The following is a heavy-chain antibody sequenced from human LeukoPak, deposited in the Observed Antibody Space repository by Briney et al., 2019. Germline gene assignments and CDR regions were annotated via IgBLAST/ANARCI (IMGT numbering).Heavy chain of an antibody. V-gene: IGHV4-39*07. Sequence: SETLSLTCTVSGGSISSSSYYWGWIRQPPGKGLEWIGSIYYSGSTYYNPSLKSRVTISVDTSKNQFSLKLSSVTAADTAVYYCAREYHYYDSSYYFDYWGQGTLVTVSS. CDR2: IYYSGST. J-gene: IGHJ4*02. CDR3: AREYHYYDSSYYFDY. D-gene: IGHD3-22*01. CDR1: GGSISSSSYY.